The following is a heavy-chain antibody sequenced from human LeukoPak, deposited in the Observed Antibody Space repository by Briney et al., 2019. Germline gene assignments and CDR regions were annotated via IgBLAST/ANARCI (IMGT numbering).Heavy chain of an antibody. Sequence: GGSLRLSCAASGFTFSSYSMNWVRQAPGKGLEWVSSISSSSSYIYYADSVKGRFTISRDNSKNTLYLEMDSLRAEDTAVYYCAKDIGSYYDYWGQGILVTVSS. V-gene: IGHV3-21*01. CDR3: AKDIGSYYDY. CDR1: GFTFSSYS. D-gene: IGHD3-10*01. J-gene: IGHJ4*02. CDR2: ISSSSSYI.